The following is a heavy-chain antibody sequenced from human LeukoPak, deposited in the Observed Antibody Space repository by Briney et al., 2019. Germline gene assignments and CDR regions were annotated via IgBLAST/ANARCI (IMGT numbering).Heavy chain of an antibody. V-gene: IGHV4-38-2*02. Sequence: SETLSLTCTVSGYSISSGYYWGWIRQPPGKGLEWIGSIYHSGSTYYNPSLKSRVTISVDTSKNQFSLKLSSVTAADTAVYYCVRVASGSGSNYFDYWGQGTLVTVSS. CDR1: GYSISSGYY. D-gene: IGHD3-10*01. J-gene: IGHJ4*02. CDR2: IYHSGST. CDR3: VRVASGSGSNYFDY.